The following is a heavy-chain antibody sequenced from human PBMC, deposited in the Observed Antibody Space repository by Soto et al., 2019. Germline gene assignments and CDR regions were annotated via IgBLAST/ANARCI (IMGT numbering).Heavy chain of an antibody. CDR2: ISYDGSET. D-gene: IGHD1-1*01. V-gene: IGHV3-30-3*01. J-gene: IGHJ4*01. Sequence: QVQLVESGGGVVQPGKSLRLSCGASGFIFDNFALHWVRQSPGKGLEWVAAISYDGSETYYAASVKGRFTISRDNSHNTLYLQMNSLRREDTALYYCARGPEQLPRMGFFFDSWGHGTLVTV. CDR3: ARGPEQLPRMGFFFDS. CDR1: GFIFDNFA.